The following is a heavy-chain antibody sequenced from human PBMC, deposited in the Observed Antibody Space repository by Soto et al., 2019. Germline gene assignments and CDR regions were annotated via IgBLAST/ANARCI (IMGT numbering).Heavy chain of an antibody. J-gene: IGHJ4*02. D-gene: IGHD6-13*01. Sequence: GESLKISCQCSGYTFSNFWVGWVRQLPGQGLEWMGIIYLGDHETRYSPSFHGKVTISAEKSINTAYLQWNSLEASDSAFYFCARSPRSSQYFDHWGQGTLVTVS. CDR2: IYLGDHET. CDR1: GYTFSNFW. CDR3: ARSPRSSQYFDH. V-gene: IGHV5-51*01.